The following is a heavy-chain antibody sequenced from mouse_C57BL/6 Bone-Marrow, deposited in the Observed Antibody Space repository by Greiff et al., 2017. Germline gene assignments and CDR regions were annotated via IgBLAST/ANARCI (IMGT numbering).Heavy chain of an antibody. V-gene: IGHV1-59*01. CDR1: GYTFTSYW. D-gene: IGHD2-5*01. CDR2: IDPSDSYT. CDR3: SSATIVTTYYFGY. J-gene: IGHJ2*01. Sequence: QVQLQQSGAELVRPGTSVKLSCKASGYTFTSYWMHWVKQRPGHGLEWIGVIDPSDSYTNYNQKFKGKATLTVDTSSSTAYMQLSSLTSEDSAVYYCSSATIVTTYYFGYWGQGTTLTVSS.